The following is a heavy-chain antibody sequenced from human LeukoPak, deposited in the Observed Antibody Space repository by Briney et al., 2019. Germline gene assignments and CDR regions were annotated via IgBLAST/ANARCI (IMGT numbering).Heavy chain of an antibody. D-gene: IGHD6-19*01. CDR3: ARVWYSSGWYYDY. Sequence: GGALRLSCAASGITFSSHTMNWVRQAPGKGLEWVSSISSTGSYIYYADSVKGRFTISRDNAKNSLYLQMSSLRAEDTAVYYCARVWYSSGWYYDYWGQGTLVTVSS. CDR1: GITFSSHT. J-gene: IGHJ4*02. CDR2: ISSTGSYI. V-gene: IGHV3-21*01.